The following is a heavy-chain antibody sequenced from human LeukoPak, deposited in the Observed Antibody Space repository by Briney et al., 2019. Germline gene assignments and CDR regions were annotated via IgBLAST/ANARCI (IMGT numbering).Heavy chain of an antibody. Sequence: GGSLRLSCAASGFTFSRYCMHWVRQAPGKGLLWVSRTNPDGSSTSYADSAKGRFTISRDNAKNTLYLQMNSLRPEDTAVYYCVRVRGAVAATPLEFDYWGQGSLVTVSS. CDR3: VRVRGAVAATPLEFDY. D-gene: IGHD6-19*01. CDR1: GFTFSRYC. J-gene: IGHJ4*02. CDR2: TNPDGSST. V-gene: IGHV3-74*01.